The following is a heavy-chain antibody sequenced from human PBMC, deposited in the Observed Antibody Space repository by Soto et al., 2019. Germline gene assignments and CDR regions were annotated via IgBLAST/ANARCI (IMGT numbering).Heavy chain of an antibody. D-gene: IGHD3-10*01. CDR1: GGTFSSYA. CDR3: ARESYGSGSYYLDGMDV. J-gene: IGHJ6*02. CDR2: IIPIFGTA. Sequence: QVQLVQSGAEVKKPGSSVKVSCKASGGTFSSYAISWVRQAPGQGLEWMGGIIPIFGTANYAQKFQGRVTITADKSTRTAYMELSSLRSEDTAVYYCARESYGSGSYYLDGMDVWGQGTTVTVSS. V-gene: IGHV1-69*06.